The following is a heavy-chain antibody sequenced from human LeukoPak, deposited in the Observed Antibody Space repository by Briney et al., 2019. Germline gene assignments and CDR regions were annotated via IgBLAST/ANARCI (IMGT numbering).Heavy chain of an antibody. CDR2: INSDGSST. Sequence: GGSLRLSCAASGFTFSSYWMHWVRQAPGKGLVWVSRINSDGSSTSYADSVKGRFTISRDNAKNTLYLQMNSLRAEDTAVYYCAKSYASGSSKFDYWGQGTLVTVSS. D-gene: IGHD3-10*01. V-gene: IGHV3-74*01. J-gene: IGHJ4*02. CDR1: GFTFSSYW. CDR3: AKSYASGSSKFDY.